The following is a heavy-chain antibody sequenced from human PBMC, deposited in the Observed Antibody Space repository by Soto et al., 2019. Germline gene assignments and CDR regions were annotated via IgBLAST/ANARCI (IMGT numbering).Heavy chain of an antibody. CDR2: IYYSGST. V-gene: IGHV4-30-4*01. J-gene: IGHJ4*02. Sequence: SETLSLTCTVSGGSISSGDYYWSWIRQPPGKGLEWIGYIYYSGSTYYNPSLKSRVTISVDTSKNQFSLKLSSVTAADTAVYYCARVIYSYGPPSIDYWGQGTLVTVSS. CDR1: GGSISSGDYY. D-gene: IGHD5-18*01. CDR3: ARVIYSYGPPSIDY.